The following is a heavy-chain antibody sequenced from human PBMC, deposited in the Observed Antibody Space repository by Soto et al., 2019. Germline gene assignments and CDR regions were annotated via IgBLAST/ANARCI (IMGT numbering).Heavy chain of an antibody. V-gene: IGHV3-30*18. Sequence: XESLLLCCAASGFTFSSYVMHWVRQAPGKGLEWVAVVSNDGSNKDYADSVKGRFTISRDNSKNTLYLQMNSLRAEDTAVYYCAKVLLTYTSGWYHPHFDYWGQGTLVTVSS. CDR3: AKVLLTYTSGWYHPHFDY. J-gene: IGHJ4*02. CDR1: GFTFSSYV. D-gene: IGHD6-19*01. CDR2: VSNDGSNK.